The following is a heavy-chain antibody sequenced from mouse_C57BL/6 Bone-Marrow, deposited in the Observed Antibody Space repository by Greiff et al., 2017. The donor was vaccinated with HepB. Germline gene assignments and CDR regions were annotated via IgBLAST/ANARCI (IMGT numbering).Heavy chain of an antibody. V-gene: IGHV2-9-1*01. Sequence: VQGVESGPGLVAPSQSLSITCTVSGFSLTSYAISWVRQPPGKGLEWLGVIWTGGGTNYNSALKSRLSISKDNSKSQVFLKMNSLQTDDTARYYCARKGGYGDYYAMDYWGQGTSVTVSS. CDR2: IWTGGGT. J-gene: IGHJ4*01. CDR3: ARKGGYGDYYAMDY. CDR1: GFSLTSYA. D-gene: IGHD1-1*01.